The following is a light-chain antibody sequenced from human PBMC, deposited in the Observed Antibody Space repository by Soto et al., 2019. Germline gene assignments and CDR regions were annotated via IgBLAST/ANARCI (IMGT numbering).Light chain of an antibody. CDR2: GAS. V-gene: IGKV3-20*01. J-gene: IGKJ5*01. CDR1: QSVSSSY. CDR3: QQYGNSPIT. Sequence: EIVLTQSPGTVSLSQGERATLSCRASQSVSSSYLAWYQQKPGQAPRLLIYGASSRATGIPDRFRGSGSGTDFTLTISRLEPEDFAVYYCQQYGNSPITFCQRTRLEI.